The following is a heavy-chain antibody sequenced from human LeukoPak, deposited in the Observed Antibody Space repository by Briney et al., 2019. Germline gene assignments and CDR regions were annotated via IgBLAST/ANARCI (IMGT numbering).Heavy chain of an antibody. CDR3: AKPTTAYDILTGYDY. CDR1: GFTFDDYA. D-gene: IGHD3-9*01. Sequence: GRSLRLSCAASGFTFDDYAMHWVRQAPGKGLEWVSGISWNSGSIGYADSVKGRFTISRDNAKNSLYLQMNSLRAEDTALYYCAKPTTAYDILTGYDYWGQGTLVTVSS. V-gene: IGHV3-9*01. J-gene: IGHJ4*02. CDR2: ISWNSGSI.